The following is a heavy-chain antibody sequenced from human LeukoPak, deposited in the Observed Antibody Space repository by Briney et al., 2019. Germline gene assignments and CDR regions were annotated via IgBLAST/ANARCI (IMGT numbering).Heavy chain of an antibody. V-gene: IGHV5-10-1*01. CDR2: IDPSDSYT. CDR1: GYSFTRYW. Sequence: GVSLRISCKGSGYSFTRYWISWVRQMPGKGLEWMGRIDPSDSYTNYRPSFQGHVTISADKSISTAYLQWSSLKASDTAMYYCAKIATTGGYFDYWGQGTLVTVSS. J-gene: IGHJ4*02. CDR3: AKIATTGGYFDY. D-gene: IGHD6-13*01.